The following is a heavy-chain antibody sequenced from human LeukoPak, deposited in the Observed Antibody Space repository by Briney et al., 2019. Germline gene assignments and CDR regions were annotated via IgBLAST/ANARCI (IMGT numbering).Heavy chain of an antibody. CDR2: INHSGST. CDR3: ARGGEPYGDLSLFDY. CDR1: GGSFSGYS. Sequence: PSETLSLTCAVYGGSFSGYSWSWIRQPPGKGLEWIGEINHSGSTNYNPSLKSRVTISVDTSKNQFSLKLSSVTAADTAVYYCARGGEPYGDLSLFDYWGQGTLVTVSS. V-gene: IGHV4-34*01. D-gene: IGHD4-17*01. J-gene: IGHJ4*02.